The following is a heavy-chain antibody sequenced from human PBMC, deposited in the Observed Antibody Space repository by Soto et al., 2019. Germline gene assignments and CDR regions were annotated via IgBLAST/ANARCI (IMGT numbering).Heavy chain of an antibody. CDR2: INPKNGAT. CDR3: ARDDSGANFGY. J-gene: IGHJ4*02. D-gene: IGHD3-22*01. CDR1: GYNFIDRF. Sequence: QVQLVQSGAEVKKPGASVKVSCKASGYNFIDRFLHWVRQAPGQGLEWMGWINPKNGATKYAQKFQGRVTMTRDTSLSMAYMELSGLNSGDTAVYFCARDDSGANFGYWGQGALVTVS. V-gene: IGHV1-2*02.